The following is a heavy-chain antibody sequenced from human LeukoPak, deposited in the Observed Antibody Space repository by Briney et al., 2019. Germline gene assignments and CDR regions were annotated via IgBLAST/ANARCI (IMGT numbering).Heavy chain of an antibody. Sequence: GGSLRLSCAASGXTFSSYAMSWVRQAPGKGLDWVAIISDDGSNKYYADSVQGRVTISRDNSKNTLYLQVSSLRTEDTAVYYCAKDSGVVAGHWYFDLWGRGTLVSVSS. D-gene: IGHD3-10*01. J-gene: IGHJ2*01. CDR1: GXTFSSYA. CDR3: AKDSGVVAGHWYFDL. CDR2: ISDDGSNK. V-gene: IGHV3-30*18.